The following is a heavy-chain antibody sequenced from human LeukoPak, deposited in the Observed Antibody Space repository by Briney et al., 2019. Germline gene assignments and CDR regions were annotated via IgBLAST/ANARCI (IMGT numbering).Heavy chain of an antibody. V-gene: IGHV4-34*01. J-gene: IGHJ4*02. CDR3: AREKGGRFDY. Sequence: SETLSLTCAVYGGSFSGYYWSWIRQPPGKGLEWIGEINHSGSTNYNPSLKSRVTISLDTSKNQFSLQLNSVTPEDTAVYYCAREKGGRFDYWGQGTLVTVSS. CDR2: INHSGST. CDR1: GGSFSGYY. D-gene: IGHD2-15*01.